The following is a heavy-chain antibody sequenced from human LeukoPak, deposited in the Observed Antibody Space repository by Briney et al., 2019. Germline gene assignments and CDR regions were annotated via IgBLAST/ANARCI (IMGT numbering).Heavy chain of an antibody. CDR2: ISSSSSYI. CDR3: ARDKWKQSPNFDS. V-gene: IGHV3-21*01. CDR1: GFIFSSYS. D-gene: IGHD1-20*01. J-gene: IGHJ4*02. Sequence: PGGSLRLSCAASGFIFSSYSMSWVRQAPGKGLEWVASISSSSSYIYYADSVKGRFTISRDNAKNSLYLQANSLRAEDTAVYYCARDKWKQSPNFDSWGQGTLVTVSS.